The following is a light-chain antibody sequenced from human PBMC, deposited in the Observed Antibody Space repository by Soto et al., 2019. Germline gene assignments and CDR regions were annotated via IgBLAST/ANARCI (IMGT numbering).Light chain of an antibody. V-gene: IGKV1-5*01. CDR2: DVS. J-gene: IGKJ2*01. Sequence: DIQMTQSPSTLSASVGDRVTITCRASQSISSLLAWYQQKPGKAPNLLIYDVSNLESGVPSRFSGRGSGTEFTLTISSLQPDDFATYYCQEYTSFWYTFGQGTRLELK. CDR1: QSISSL. CDR3: QEYTSFWYT.